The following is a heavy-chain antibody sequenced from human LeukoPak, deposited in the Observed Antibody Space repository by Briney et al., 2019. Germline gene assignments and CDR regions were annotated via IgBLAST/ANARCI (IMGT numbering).Heavy chain of an antibody. Sequence: SETLSLTCAVYGGSFSGYYWSWIRQPPGKGLEWIGEINHSGSTNYNPSLKSRATISVDTSKNQFSLKLSSVTAADTAVYYCARGPFYGDYVGDYYYYGMDVWGQGTTVTVSS. CDR2: INHSGST. J-gene: IGHJ6*02. CDR1: GGSFSGYY. V-gene: IGHV4-34*01. CDR3: ARGPFYGDYVGDYYYYGMDV. D-gene: IGHD4-17*01.